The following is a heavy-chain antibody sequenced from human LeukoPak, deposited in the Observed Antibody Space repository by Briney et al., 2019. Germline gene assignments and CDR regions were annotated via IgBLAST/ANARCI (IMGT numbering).Heavy chain of an antibody. CDR3: ARVVVVAAYNWFDP. CDR2: IYTSGST. J-gene: IGHJ5*02. V-gene: IGHV4-61*02. Sequence: PSQTLSLTCTVSGGSINSGSYYWSWIRQPAGKGLEWIGRIYTSGSTNYNPSLKSRVTISVDTSKNQFSLKLSSVTAADTAVYYCARVVVVAAYNWFDPWGQGTLVTVSS. D-gene: IGHD2-15*01. CDR1: GGSINSGSYY.